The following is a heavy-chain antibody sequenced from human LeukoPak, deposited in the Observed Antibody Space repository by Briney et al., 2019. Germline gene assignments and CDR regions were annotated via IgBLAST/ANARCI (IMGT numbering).Heavy chain of an antibody. V-gene: IGHV3-23*01. J-gene: IGHJ6*03. Sequence: PGGSLRLSCAASGFAFSTYAMSWVRQAPGKGLEWVSGISATGGSTYYADSVKGRFTISRDNSKNTLILQMSSLRVEDTALYYCAKRHCRGGTCYSDSYYLGVWGKGTTVTVSS. D-gene: IGHD2-15*01. CDR1: GFAFSTYA. CDR3: AKRHCRGGTCYSDSYYLGV. CDR2: ISATGGST.